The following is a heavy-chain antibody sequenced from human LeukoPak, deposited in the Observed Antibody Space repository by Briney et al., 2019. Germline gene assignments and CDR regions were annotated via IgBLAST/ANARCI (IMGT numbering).Heavy chain of an antibody. CDR3: ATVAEWELLFVNFQH. CDR2: FDPEDGET. J-gene: IGHJ1*01. D-gene: IGHD1-26*01. Sequence: GASVKVSCKASGGTFSSYAISWVRQAPGKGLEWMGGFDPEDGETIYAQKFQGRVTMTEDTSTDTAYMELSSLRSEDTAVYYCATVAEWELLFVNFQHWGQGTLVTVSS. V-gene: IGHV1-24*01. CDR1: GGTFSSYA.